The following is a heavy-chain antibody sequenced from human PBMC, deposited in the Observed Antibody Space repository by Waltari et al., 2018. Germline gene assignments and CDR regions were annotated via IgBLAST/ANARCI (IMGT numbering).Heavy chain of an antibody. CDR3: ANNEWGLPVS. D-gene: IGHD1-26*01. CDR1: GYSISIGYW. CDR2: IHYSGSI. Sequence: QVGLQESGPGLVKPSETLSLTCTVSGYSISIGYWLGWIRQPPGKGLEWIASIHYSGSIQYTPSLRSIVTISADPSKNQFSLRLTSVTAADTAVYYCANNEWGLPVSWGQGALVTVSS. J-gene: IGHJ5*02. V-gene: IGHV4-38-2*02.